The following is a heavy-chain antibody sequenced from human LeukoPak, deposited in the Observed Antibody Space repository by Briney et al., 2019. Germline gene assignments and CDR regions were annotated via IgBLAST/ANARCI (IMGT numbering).Heavy chain of an antibody. Sequence: GASVKVSCKASGGTFSSHAISWVRQAPGQGLEWMGGIIPIFGTANYAQKFQGRVTITADESTSTAYMELSSLRSEDTAVYYCASSYDPGDYYYYYMDVWGKGTTVTISS. V-gene: IGHV1-69*13. J-gene: IGHJ6*03. D-gene: IGHD7-27*01. CDR3: ASSYDPGDYYYYYMDV. CDR2: IIPIFGTA. CDR1: GGTFSSHA.